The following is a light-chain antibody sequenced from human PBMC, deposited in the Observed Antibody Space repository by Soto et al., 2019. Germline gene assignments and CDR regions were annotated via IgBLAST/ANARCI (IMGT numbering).Light chain of an antibody. V-gene: IGKV3-20*01. CDR1: QSVSSTY. CDR2: GAS. Sequence: EIVLTQSPGTLSLSPGERATLSCRASQSVSSTYLAWYQQKPDQAPRLLIYGASSRATGIPDRFSGSGSGTDFTLTISGLEPEDFAVYYCQQYGSSPRTFGQGTKVDIK. CDR3: QQYGSSPRT. J-gene: IGKJ1*01.